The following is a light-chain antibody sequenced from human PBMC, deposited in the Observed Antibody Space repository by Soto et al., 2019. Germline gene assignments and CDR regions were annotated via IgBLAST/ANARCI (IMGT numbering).Light chain of an antibody. Sequence: DIQMTQSPSCLSASVGDRVTITCRASQSIDKYLSWYQQKPGKGPNLLIYAASNLRTGVPSRFSGSGSGTEFTLTISGLLPEEFATYYCHQSSRTSPVTFGGGTKVDIK. CDR2: AAS. CDR1: QSIDKY. V-gene: IGKV1-39*01. J-gene: IGKJ4*01. CDR3: HQSSRTSPVT.